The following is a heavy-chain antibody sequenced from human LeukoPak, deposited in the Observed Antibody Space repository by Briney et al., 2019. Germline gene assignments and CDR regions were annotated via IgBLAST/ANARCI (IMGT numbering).Heavy chain of an antibody. V-gene: IGHV3-7*01. J-gene: IGHJ4*02. Sequence: GGSLRLSCAASGFTFSSYWMSWVRQAPGKGLEWVANIKQDGSEKYYVDSVKGRFTISRDNAKNSLYLQMNSLRAEDTAVYYCARDPTSYYYGSGSSFNYWGQGTLVTVSS. CDR1: GFTFSSYW. CDR2: IKQDGSEK. D-gene: IGHD3-10*01. CDR3: ARDPTSYYYGSGSSFNY.